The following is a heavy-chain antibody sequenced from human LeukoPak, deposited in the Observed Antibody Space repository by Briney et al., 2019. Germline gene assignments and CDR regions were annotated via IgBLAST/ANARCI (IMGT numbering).Heavy chain of an antibody. Sequence: GGSMRLSCAASGFIFTDYWMHWVRQAPGKELVWVARIRGDGRATTYADSVKGRFTISRDNAKNSLYLQMNSLRAEDTAVHYCARDCGSTSCHFDYWGQGTLVTVSS. V-gene: IGHV3-74*01. CDR3: ARDCGSTSCHFDY. CDR1: GFIFTDYW. J-gene: IGHJ4*02. D-gene: IGHD2-2*01. CDR2: IRGDGRAT.